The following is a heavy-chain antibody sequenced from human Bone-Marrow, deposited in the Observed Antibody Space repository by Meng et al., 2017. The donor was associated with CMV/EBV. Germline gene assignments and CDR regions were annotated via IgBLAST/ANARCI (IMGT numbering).Heavy chain of an antibody. J-gene: IGHJ4*02. CDR1: GFSLNTGEEG. D-gene: IGHD3-16*01. V-gene: IGHV2-5*01. CDR2: IKGNNDK. Sequence: SGPTLVKPPQTLTLTCTFSGFSLNTGEEGVVWIRQPPGRALECLTLIKGNNDKHYSPSLQSRLTVTKDTSKNQVVLTMTNMDPVDTATYYCAYRPATYHPPGNWGQGTLVTVSS. CDR3: AYRPATYHPPGN.